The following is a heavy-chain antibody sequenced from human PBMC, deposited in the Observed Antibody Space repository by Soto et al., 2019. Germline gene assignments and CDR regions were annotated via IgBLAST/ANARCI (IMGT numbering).Heavy chain of an antibody. CDR3: ARDRLMATAGTARHYFGLDV. J-gene: IGHJ6*02. CDR1: GGSIRSGGYY. Sequence: SETLSLTCTVSGGSIRSGGYYWSWIRQNPRRGLEWIGNIYYSGNTYYNPSLKSRLTISVDTSKNQFSLNLSSVTAADTAVYYCARDRLMATAGTARHYFGLDVWGQGTTVTVSS. CDR2: IYYSGNT. D-gene: IGHD5-18*01. V-gene: IGHV4-31*02.